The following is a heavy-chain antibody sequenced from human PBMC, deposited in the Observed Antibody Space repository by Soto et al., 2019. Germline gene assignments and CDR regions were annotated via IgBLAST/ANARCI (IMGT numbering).Heavy chain of an antibody. Sequence: EVQLLESGGGLVQPGGSLRLSCAASGFTFSSYAMSWVRQAPGKGLEWVSTISGSGGNAYYADSVKGRFTISRDNSKNTRHLQMNSLRADDTAVYYCAKDGASGSYPPYYYYGMDVWGHGTTVTVSS. CDR3: AKDGASGSYPPYYYYGMDV. V-gene: IGHV3-23*01. CDR1: GFTFSSYA. D-gene: IGHD1-26*01. J-gene: IGHJ6*02. CDR2: ISGSGGNA.